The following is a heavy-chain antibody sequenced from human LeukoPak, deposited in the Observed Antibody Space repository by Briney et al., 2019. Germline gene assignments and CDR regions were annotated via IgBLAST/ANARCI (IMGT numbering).Heavy chain of an antibody. J-gene: IGHJ4*02. CDR2: ISAYNGNT. Sequence: GASVKVSCKASGYTFTSYGISWVRQAPGQGLEWMGWISAYNGNTNYAQKLQGRVTMTTDTSTSTAYMELRSLRSDDTAVYYCARVPHFEGAIWFGEFTIDYWGQGTLVTVSS. V-gene: IGHV1-18*01. D-gene: IGHD3-10*01. CDR1: GYTFTSYG. CDR3: ARVPHFEGAIWFGEFTIDY.